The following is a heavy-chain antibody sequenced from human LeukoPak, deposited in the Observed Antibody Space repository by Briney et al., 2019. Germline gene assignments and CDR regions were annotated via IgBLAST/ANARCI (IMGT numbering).Heavy chain of an antibody. CDR3: AKDRANSVLRYFDWLYDY. V-gene: IGHV3-23*01. D-gene: IGHD3-9*01. CDR2: ISGSGGST. Sequence: GGSLRLSCAASGFTFSSYAMSWVRQAPGKGLEWVSAISGSGGSTYYADSVKGRFTISRDNSKNTLYLQMNSLRAEDTAVYYCAKDRANSVLRYFDWLYDYWGQGTLVTVSS. CDR1: GFTFSSYA. J-gene: IGHJ4*02.